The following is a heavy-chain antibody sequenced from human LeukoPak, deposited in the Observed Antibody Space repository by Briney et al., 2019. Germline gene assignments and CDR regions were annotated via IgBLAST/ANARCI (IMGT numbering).Heavy chain of an antibody. CDR1: GYSISSGFF. V-gene: IGHV4-38-2*02. J-gene: IGHJ4*02. Sequence: SETLSLTCTVSGYSISSGFFWGWIRQPPGKGLEWIGSIYHSGTTYYNPPLKSRVTISVDTAKNQFSLRLNSVTAADTAVYYCARPPDHRDYGAAFDWWGQGTLVTVPS. CDR2: IYHSGTT. D-gene: IGHD4-17*01. CDR3: ARPPDHRDYGAAFDW.